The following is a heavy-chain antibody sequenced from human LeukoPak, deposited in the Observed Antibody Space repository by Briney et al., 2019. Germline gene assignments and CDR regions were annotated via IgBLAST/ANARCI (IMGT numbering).Heavy chain of an antibody. CDR2: IKSKIDCGTI. D-gene: IGHD6-25*01. J-gene: IGHJ4*02. CDR1: GFTFTDAW. V-gene: IGHV3-15*01. CDR3: TTRRQDGC. Sequence: GGSLRLSCVGSGFTFTDAWISWVRQAPGKGLERVGRIKSKIDCGTIDYAAPVKGRFTISRDDSRNTLYLQMNSLKTEDTAVYYCTTRRQDGCWGQGTLVTVS.